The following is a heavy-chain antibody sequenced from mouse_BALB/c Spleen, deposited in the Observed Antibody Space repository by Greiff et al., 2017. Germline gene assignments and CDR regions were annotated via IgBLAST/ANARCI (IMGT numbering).Heavy chain of an antibody. Sequence: VKLQESGPELVRPGVSVKISCKGSSYTFTDYAMHWVKQSHAKSLEWIGVISTYYGNTNYNQKFKGKATMTVDKSSSTAYMELARLTSEDSAVYYCARGYYGSSSYYAMDYWGQGTSVTVSS. CDR1: SYTFTDYA. CDR3: ARGYYGSSSYYAMDY. J-gene: IGHJ4*01. D-gene: IGHD1-1*01. V-gene: IGHV1-67*01. CDR2: ISTYYGNT.